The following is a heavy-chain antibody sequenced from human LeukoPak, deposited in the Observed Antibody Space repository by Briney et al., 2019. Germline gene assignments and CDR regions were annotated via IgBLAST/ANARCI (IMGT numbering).Heavy chain of an antibody. CDR3: ARHRDIVVVLFDP. V-gene: IGHV4-59*08. J-gene: IGHJ5*02. Sequence: PSETLSLTCTVSGGSISSYYWSWIRQPPGKGLEWIGYIYYSGSTNYNPSLKSRVTISVDTSKNQFSLKLSSVTAADTAVYYCARHRDIVVVLFDPWGQGTLVTVSS. CDR1: GGSISSYY. D-gene: IGHD2-2*01. CDR2: IYYSGST.